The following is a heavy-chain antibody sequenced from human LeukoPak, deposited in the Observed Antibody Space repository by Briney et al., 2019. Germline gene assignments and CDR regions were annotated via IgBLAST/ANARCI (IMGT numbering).Heavy chain of an antibody. CDR1: GFTFDDYA. J-gene: IGHJ3*02. V-gene: IGHV3-43*02. D-gene: IGHD1-26*01. CDR2: ISGDGGST. Sequence: QSGGSLRLSCAASGFTFDDYAMHWVRQAPGKGLEWVSLISGDGGSTYYADSVKGRFTISRDNSKNSLYLQMNSLRTEDTALYYCANSWGGSYVDDAFDIWGQGTMVTVSS. CDR3: ANSWGGSYVDDAFDI.